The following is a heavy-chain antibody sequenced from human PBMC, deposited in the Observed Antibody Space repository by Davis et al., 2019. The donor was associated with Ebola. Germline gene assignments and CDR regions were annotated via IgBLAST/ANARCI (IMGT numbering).Heavy chain of an antibody. CDR2: IIPILGIV. D-gene: IGHD6-19*01. Sequence: SVQVSSKASAGTFSSSAIICVRHPPGQRLQWMGRIIPILGIVNYAQKFQGRVTITADKSTSTAYLELSSLRSEDTAVDYCARDGYSSGWYAGIDYWGQGTLVTVSS. CDR1: AGTFSSSA. CDR3: ARDGYSSGWYAGIDY. J-gene: IGHJ4*02. V-gene: IGHV1-69*04.